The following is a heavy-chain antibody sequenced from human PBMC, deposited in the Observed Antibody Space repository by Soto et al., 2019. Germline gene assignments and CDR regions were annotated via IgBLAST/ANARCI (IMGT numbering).Heavy chain of an antibody. J-gene: IGHJ6*02. Sequence: PSETLSLTCTVSGASVSSGYWSWIRQSPGKGLEWIGFMYFGGSFNYNPSLTSRATISVDKSKNQFSLKLNSVTAADTAMFYCATQGFYRMGVWGRGTTVTVSS. CDR3: ATQGFYRMGV. CDR1: GASVSSGY. V-gene: IGHV4-59*02. CDR2: MYFGGSF.